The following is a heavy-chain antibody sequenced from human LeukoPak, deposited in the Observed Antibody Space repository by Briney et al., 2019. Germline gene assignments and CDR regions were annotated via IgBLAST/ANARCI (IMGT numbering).Heavy chain of an antibody. J-gene: IGHJ4*02. CDR3: ATHIPTGYSSGWYSSYYFDY. Sequence: SETLSLTCTVSGGSISSSSYYWGWIRQPPGKGLEWIGSIYYSGSTYYNPSLKSRVTISVDTSKNQFSLKLSSVTAADTAVYYCATHIPTGYSSGWYSSYYFDYWGQGTLVTVSS. CDR1: GGSISSSSYY. V-gene: IGHV4-39*07. CDR2: IYYSGST. D-gene: IGHD6-19*01.